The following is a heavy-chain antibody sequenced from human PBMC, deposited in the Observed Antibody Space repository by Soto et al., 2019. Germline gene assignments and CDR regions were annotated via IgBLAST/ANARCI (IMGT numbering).Heavy chain of an antibody. V-gene: IGHV3-66*01. Sequence: GGSLRLSCAASGFTVSSNYMSWVRQAPGKGLEWVSVIYSGGSTYYADSVKGRFTISRDNSKNTLYLQMNSLRAEDTAVYYCARMGSYYHIDYWGQGTLVTVSS. D-gene: IGHD3-10*01. CDR3: ARMGSYYHIDY. J-gene: IGHJ4*02. CDR1: GFTVSSNY. CDR2: IYSGGST.